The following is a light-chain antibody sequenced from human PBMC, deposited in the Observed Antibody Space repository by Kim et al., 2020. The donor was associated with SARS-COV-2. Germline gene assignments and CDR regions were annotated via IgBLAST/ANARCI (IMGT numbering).Light chain of an antibody. J-gene: IGKJ2*01. CDR2: GAS. CDR1: QSVSSN. V-gene: IGKV3-15*01. CDR3: QQYNNWPPMYT. Sequence: EIVMTQSPATLSVSPVERATFSCRASQSVSSNLAWYQQKPGQAPRLLIYGASTRATGIPARFSGSGSGTEFTLTISSLQSEDFAVYYCQQYNNWPPMYTFGQGTKLEI.